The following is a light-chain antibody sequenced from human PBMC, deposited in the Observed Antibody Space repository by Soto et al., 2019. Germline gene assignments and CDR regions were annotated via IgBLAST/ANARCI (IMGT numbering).Light chain of an antibody. Sequence: EIVLTQSPGTLSLSPGERATLSCRASQSVSSSYLAWYQQKPGQAPRLLISGASSRATGIPDGFSGSGSGTDFTLTISRLEPEDFAVYYCQQYGGSPPFTFGPGTKVDIK. CDR2: GAS. V-gene: IGKV3-20*01. J-gene: IGKJ3*01. CDR1: QSVSSSY. CDR3: QQYGGSPPFT.